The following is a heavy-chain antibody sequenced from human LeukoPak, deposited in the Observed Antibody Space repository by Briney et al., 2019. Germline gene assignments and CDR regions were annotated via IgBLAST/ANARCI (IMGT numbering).Heavy chain of an antibody. Sequence: SETLSLTCTVSGGSMSNSSYYWGWIRQPPGKGLEGIGSIYYTGSTYYKPSFKSRITISVDTSTNPSYLKVISVTAADTAVYYCARFLAGTRHFHFYYYMDVWGKGTTVTISS. D-gene: IGHD3-9*01. J-gene: IGHJ6*03. CDR3: ARFLAGTRHFHFYYYMDV. CDR1: GGSMSNSSYY. V-gene: IGHV4-39*01. CDR2: IYYTGST.